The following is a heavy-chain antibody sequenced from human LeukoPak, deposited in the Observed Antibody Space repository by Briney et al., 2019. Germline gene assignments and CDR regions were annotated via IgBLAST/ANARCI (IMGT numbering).Heavy chain of an antibody. Sequence: GGSLRLSCAASGFTFSSYGMHWVRQAPGKGLEWVAFVRYDGTNEFYADSVKGRFTISRDNSKNTLYLQMNSLRAEDTAVYYCAKAREWELLAPFDYWGQGTLVTVSS. CDR2: VRYDGTNE. CDR3: AKAREWELLAPFDY. V-gene: IGHV3-30*02. CDR1: GFTFSSYG. J-gene: IGHJ4*02. D-gene: IGHD1-26*01.